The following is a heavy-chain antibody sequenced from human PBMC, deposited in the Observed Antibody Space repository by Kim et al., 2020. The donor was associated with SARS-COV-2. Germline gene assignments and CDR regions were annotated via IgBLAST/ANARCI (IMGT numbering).Heavy chain of an antibody. J-gene: IGHJ4*02. CDR2: ISGPGDST. CDR1: GFTFSNYD. CDR3: ATRPWNGGGCYFQS. V-gene: IGHV3-23*01. Sequence: GGSLRLSCVGYGFTFSNYDMGWVHQAPGEGLEWVSSISGPGDSTTYADSMRGRFTISRDNSKNTLYVQMNSLRADDTAIYYCATRPWNGGGCYFQSWGQGTLVTVSS. D-gene: IGHD6-19*01.